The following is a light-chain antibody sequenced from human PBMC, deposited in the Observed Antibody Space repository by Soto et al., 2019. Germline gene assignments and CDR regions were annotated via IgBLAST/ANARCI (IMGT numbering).Light chain of an antibody. CDR1: SSDVGGYNY. CDR3: CSYAGSHTHYV. V-gene: IGLV2-11*01. CDR2: AVT. J-gene: IGLJ1*01. Sequence: QSVLTPPRSVSGSPGQSVTISCTGTSSDVGGYNYVSWYQQYPGKAPKVMIYAVTKRPSGVPDRISGSKSGNTASLTISGLQAEDEADYYSCSYAGSHTHYVFGTGTKVTVL.